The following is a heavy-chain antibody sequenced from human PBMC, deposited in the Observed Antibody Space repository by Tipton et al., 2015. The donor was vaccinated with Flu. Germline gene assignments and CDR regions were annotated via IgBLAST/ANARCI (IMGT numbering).Heavy chain of an antibody. CDR1: GGSISSYY. CDR3: ARAGGLYAFDI. V-gene: IGHV4-59*01. CDR2: IYYSGST. Sequence: TLSLTCTVSGGSISSYYWSWIRQPPGKGLEWIGYIYYSGSTNYNPSLKSRVTISVDTSKNQFSLKLSSVAAADTAVYYCARAGGLYAFDIWGQGTMVTVSS. D-gene: IGHD1-26*01. J-gene: IGHJ3*02.